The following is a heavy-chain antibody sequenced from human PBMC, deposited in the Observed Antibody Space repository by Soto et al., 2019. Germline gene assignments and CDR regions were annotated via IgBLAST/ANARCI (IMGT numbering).Heavy chain of an antibody. CDR3: ARSGSGSYYNDRWFDP. CDR1: GFSFSDHF. Sequence: GGSLRLSCAASGFSFSDHFMDWARQAPGKGLEWVGRIKNKNNSYITEYAASVKGRFTISRDDSKNSLYLQMNSLKIEDTAVYYCARSGSGSYYNDRWFDPWGQGTLVTVSS. CDR2: IKNKNNSYIT. J-gene: IGHJ5*02. V-gene: IGHV3-72*01. D-gene: IGHD3-10*01.